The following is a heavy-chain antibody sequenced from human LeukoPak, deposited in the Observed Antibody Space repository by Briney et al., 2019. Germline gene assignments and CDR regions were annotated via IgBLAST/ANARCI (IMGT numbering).Heavy chain of an antibody. Sequence: PGGSLRLSCAASGFTFDDYAMHWVRQAPGKGLEWVSGISWNSGSIGYADSVKGRFTISRDNAKNSLYLQMNSLRAEDTALYYCAKSGYQLLYHNFDYWGQEPWSPSPQ. CDR1: GFTFDDYA. V-gene: IGHV3-9*01. J-gene: IGHJ4*01. D-gene: IGHD2-2*02. CDR2: ISWNSGSI. CDR3: AKSGYQLLYHNFDY.